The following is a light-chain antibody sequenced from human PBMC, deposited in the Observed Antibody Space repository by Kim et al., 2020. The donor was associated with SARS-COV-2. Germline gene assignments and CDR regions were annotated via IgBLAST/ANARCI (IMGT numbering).Light chain of an antibody. J-gene: IGKJ1*01. V-gene: IGKV3-15*01. CDR3: HPYNNRPLA. CDR1: QSVSSN. Sequence: EIVMTQSQATMSVSPGERATLSCRASQSVSSNLAWYQQKPGQAPRLLIYGASTRATGIPARFSGSGSGTEFTLTISSLQSEDFAVYYSHPYNNRPLAIGKGTKVHI. CDR2: GAS.